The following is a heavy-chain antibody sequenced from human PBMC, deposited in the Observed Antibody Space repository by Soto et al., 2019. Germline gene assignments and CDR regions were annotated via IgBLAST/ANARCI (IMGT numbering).Heavy chain of an antibody. CDR2: MYNTGST. D-gene: IGHD2-21*02. J-gene: IGHJ6*02. CDR1: GGSISRYY. V-gene: IGHV4-59*01. Sequence: SETLSLTCTVSGGSISRYYWSWIRQPPGKGLEWIGYMYNTGSTVYNPSFKSRVTISVDTSKNQLSLKLNSVTAADTAVYYCARDLWGYCGTDCYPLDVWGQGTTVTVS. CDR3: ARDLWGYCGTDCYPLDV.